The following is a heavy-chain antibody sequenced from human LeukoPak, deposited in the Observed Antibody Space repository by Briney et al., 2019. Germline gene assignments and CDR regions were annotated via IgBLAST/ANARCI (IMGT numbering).Heavy chain of an antibody. CDR1: GYTFTSYY. CDR3: ARDNYCSSTSCYMAQGFWFDP. V-gene: IGHV1-46*01. D-gene: IGHD2-2*02. J-gene: IGHJ5*02. Sequence: ASVKVSCKASGYTFTSYYMHWVRQAPGQGLEWMGIINPSGGSTSYAQKFQGRVTMTRDTSTSTVYMELSSLRSEDTAVYYCARDNYCSSTSCYMAQGFWFDPWGQGTLVTVSS. CDR2: INPSGGST.